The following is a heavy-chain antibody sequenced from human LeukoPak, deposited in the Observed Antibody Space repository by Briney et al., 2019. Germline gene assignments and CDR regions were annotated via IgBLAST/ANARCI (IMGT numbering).Heavy chain of an antibody. CDR2: IYYSGST. D-gene: IGHD4-17*01. J-gene: IGHJ5*02. Sequence: SETLSLTCTVSGGSISSYYWSWIRQPPGKGLEWIGDIYYSGSTNYNPSLKSRVTISVDTSKNQFSLKLSSVTAADTAVYYCARETLTTSRWFDPWGQGTLVTVSS. V-gene: IGHV4-59*12. CDR1: GGSISSYY. CDR3: ARETLTTSRWFDP.